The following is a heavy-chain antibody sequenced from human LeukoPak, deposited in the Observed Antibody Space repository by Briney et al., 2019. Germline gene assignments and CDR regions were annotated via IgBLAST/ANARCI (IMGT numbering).Heavy chain of an antibody. J-gene: IGHJ4*02. CDR3: ARAVWGSYRLFDY. D-gene: IGHD3-16*02. V-gene: IGHV4-39*01. Sequence: SETLSLTCTVSGGSISGDYWSWIRQPPGEGLEWIGSIYYSGSTYYNTSLKSRVTISVDTSKNQFSLKLSSVTAADTAVYYCARAVWGSYRLFDYWGQGTLVTVSS. CDR2: IYYSGST. CDR1: GGSISGDY.